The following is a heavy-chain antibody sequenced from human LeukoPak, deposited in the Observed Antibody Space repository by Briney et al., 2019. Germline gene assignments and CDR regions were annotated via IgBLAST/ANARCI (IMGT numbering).Heavy chain of an antibody. D-gene: IGHD5-18*01. J-gene: IGHJ4*02. CDR2: INHSGST. CDR1: GGSFSGYY. Sequence: SETLSLTCAVYGGSFSGYYWSWIRQPPGKGLEWIGEINHSGSTNYNPSLKSRVTISVDMSKNQFSLKLSSVTAADTAVYYCAGGIGYSYGFDYWGQGTLVTVSS. CDR3: AGGIGYSYGFDY. V-gene: IGHV4-34*01.